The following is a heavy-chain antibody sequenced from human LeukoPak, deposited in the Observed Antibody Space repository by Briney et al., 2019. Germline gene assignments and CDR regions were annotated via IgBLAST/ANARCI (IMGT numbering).Heavy chain of an antibody. J-gene: IGHJ4*02. D-gene: IGHD3-22*01. V-gene: IGHV3-30*02. CDR3: AKDSSGSYSHFDY. CDR1: GFTFSSYG. CDR2: IRYDGGNK. Sequence: GGSLRLSCAASGFTFSSYGMHWVRQSPGKGLEWVAFIRYDGGNKYYADSVKGRFTISRDNSKNTLYLQMNSLRAEDTAVYYCAKDSSGSYSHFDYWGQGTLVTVSS.